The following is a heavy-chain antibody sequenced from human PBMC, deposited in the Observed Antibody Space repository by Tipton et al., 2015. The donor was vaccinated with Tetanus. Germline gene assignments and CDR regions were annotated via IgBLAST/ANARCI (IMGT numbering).Heavy chain of an antibody. D-gene: IGHD6-19*01. Sequence: SLRLSCAASGFTLSRYTLNWVRQAPGKGLEWVSSISSSSRYIYYADSVKGRFTISRDSSKNSFHRQLNNLRDEDTAIYFCARAPFDFSDYFDWWGQGTPVTVSS. CDR2: ISSSSRYI. CDR1: GFTLSRYT. V-gene: IGHV3-21*04. CDR3: ARAPFDFSDYFDW. J-gene: IGHJ4*02.